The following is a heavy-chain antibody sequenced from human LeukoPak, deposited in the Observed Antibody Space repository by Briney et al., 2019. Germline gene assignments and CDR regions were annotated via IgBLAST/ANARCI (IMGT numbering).Heavy chain of an antibody. CDR1: GGSFSGYY. D-gene: IGHD2-15*01. CDR2: INHSGST. V-gene: IGHV4-34*01. Sequence: SETLSLTCAVYGGSFSGYYWSWIRQPPGEGLEWIGEINHSGSTNYNPSLKSRVTISVDTSKNQFSLKLSSVTAADTAVYYCARGVAVHLWYFDYWGQGTLVTVSS. J-gene: IGHJ4*02. CDR3: ARGVAVHLWYFDY.